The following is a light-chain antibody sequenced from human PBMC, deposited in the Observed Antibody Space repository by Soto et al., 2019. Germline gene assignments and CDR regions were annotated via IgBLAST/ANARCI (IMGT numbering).Light chain of an antibody. CDR1: QSVSSN. Sequence: EIVMTQSPATLSVSPGERATLSCRASQSVSSNLAWYQQKPVQAPRLLIYGASTRATVIPARFSGSGSVTEFTLAISSLQSEDFAVYYCQLANTFGQGTKLEIK. CDR2: GAS. J-gene: IGKJ2*01. V-gene: IGKV3-15*01. CDR3: QLANT.